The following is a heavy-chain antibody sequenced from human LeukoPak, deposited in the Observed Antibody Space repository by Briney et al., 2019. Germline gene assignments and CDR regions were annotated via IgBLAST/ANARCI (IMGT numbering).Heavy chain of an antibody. J-gene: IGHJ4*02. CDR1: GDSISGYY. D-gene: IGHD3-16*01. CDR2: IYTNGDT. V-gene: IGHV4-4*07. CDR3: AGDYGASYRFDY. Sequence: PSETLSLTCTVSGDSISGYYWSWIRQPAGKGLEWIGRIYTNGDTKYNPSLKSRVTMSVDTSKNQFSLKLTSVTAADTAVYYCAGDYGASYRFDYWGQGTLVTVSS.